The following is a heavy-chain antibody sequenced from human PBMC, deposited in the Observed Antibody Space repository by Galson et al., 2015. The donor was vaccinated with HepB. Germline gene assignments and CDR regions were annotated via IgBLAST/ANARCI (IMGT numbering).Heavy chain of an antibody. Sequence: SLRLSCAASGFTFSSYDMHWVRHATGKGLEWVSSISGTGFTTHYADSVKGRFTISRDSSTDTLYLQMNSLRAEDTAVYYCARPQRPYSATTWYLHFDYWGQGTLVTVSS. CDR2: ISGTGFTT. V-gene: IGHV3-23*01. J-gene: IGHJ4*02. CDR3: ARPQRPYSATTWYLHFDY. D-gene: IGHD2/OR15-2a*01. CDR1: GFTFSSYD.